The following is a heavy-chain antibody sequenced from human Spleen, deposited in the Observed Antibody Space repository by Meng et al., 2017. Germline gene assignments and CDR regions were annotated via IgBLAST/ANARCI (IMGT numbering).Heavy chain of an antibody. CDR1: GFTFSSYW. D-gene: IGHD3-22*01. CDR2: IKQDGSEK. CDR3: ARSPIDKYDLSALPLDY. V-gene: IGHV3-7*01. Sequence: GESLKISCAASGFTFSSYWMSWVRQAPGKGLEWVANIKQDGSEKYYVDSVKGRFTISRANSRNTVFLQINRLGVEDTAVYYCARSPIDKYDLSALPLDYWGQGTLVTVSS. J-gene: IGHJ4*02.